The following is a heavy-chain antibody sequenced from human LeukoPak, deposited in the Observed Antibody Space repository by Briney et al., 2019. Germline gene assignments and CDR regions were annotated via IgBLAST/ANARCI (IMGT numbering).Heavy chain of an antibody. CDR3: ARSLLSTLITMIVAHVFDP. D-gene: IGHD3-22*01. CDR1: GGTFSSYA. Sequence: SVKVSCKASGGTFSSYAISWVRQAPGQGLECMGGIIPIFGTANYAQKFQGRVTITADESTSTAYMELSSLRSEDTAVYYCARSLLSTLITMIVAHVFDPWGQGTLVTVSS. CDR2: IIPIFGTA. V-gene: IGHV1-69*13. J-gene: IGHJ5*02.